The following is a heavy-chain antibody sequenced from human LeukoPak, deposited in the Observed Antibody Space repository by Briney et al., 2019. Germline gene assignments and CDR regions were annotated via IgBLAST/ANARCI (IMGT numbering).Heavy chain of an antibody. Sequence: GEALKISCKASGYTFIIYWIGWVRQMPGKGLEWMGIIYPSDYDPRYSPSFQGQVAISADNPTSTAYLQWSSLKASDTAMYYCVRGGYSGYGTAYWGQGTLVTVYS. J-gene: IGHJ4*02. CDR3: VRGGYSGYGTAY. D-gene: IGHD5-12*01. CDR2: IYPSDYDP. CDR1: GYTFIIYW. V-gene: IGHV5-51*04.